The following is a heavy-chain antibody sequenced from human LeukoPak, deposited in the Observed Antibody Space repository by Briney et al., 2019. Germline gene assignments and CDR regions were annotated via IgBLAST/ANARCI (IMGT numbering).Heavy chain of an antibody. CDR1: GGSISSYY. CDR3: ARQGSGRAFDI. Sequence: SETLSLTCTVSGGSISSYYWSWIRQPPGKGLEWIGYIYYSGSTNYNPSLKSRVTISVDTSKNQFSLKLSSVTAADTAVYFCARQGSGRAFDIWGQGTMVTVSS. CDR2: IYYSGST. V-gene: IGHV4-59*08. J-gene: IGHJ3*02.